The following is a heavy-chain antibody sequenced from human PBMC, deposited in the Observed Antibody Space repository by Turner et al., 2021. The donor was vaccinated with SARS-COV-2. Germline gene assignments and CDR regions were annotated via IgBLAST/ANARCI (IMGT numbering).Heavy chain of an antibody. CDR3: ARLDYDFWSGYPDRGYFDL. CDR2: IYYSGST. CDR1: GGSISSSRYY. Sequence: QLQLQESGPGLVKPSETLSLTCTVSGGSISSSRYYWGWIRQPPGKGLEWIGSIYYSGSTNYNPSLKSRVTISVDTSKNQFSLKLSSVTAADTDVYYCARLDYDFWSGYPDRGYFDLWGRGTLVTVSS. D-gene: IGHD3-3*01. V-gene: IGHV4-39*01. J-gene: IGHJ2*01.